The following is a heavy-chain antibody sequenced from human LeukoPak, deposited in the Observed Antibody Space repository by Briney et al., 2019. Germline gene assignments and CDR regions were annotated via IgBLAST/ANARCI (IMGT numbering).Heavy chain of an antibody. Sequence: GGSLRLSCAASGFTFSSYAMHWIRQAPGKGLEWVSSFGTRSTSVYHAGSVKGRFAISRDNAKNSLYLQMNSLRAEDTALYYCAREVSEGFDFWGQGTLVTVSS. CDR1: GFTFSSYA. V-gene: IGHV3-21*01. J-gene: IGHJ4*02. CDR3: AREVSEGFDF. CDR2: FGTRSTSV. D-gene: IGHD3-22*01.